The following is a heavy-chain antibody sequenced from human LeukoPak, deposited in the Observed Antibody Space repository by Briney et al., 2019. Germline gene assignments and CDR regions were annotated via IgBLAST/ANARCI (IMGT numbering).Heavy chain of an antibody. CDR2: MNPHGDYT. Sequence: PSVRVSCKASGYNFKSYDINWVRQAAGQGLEWMGWMNPHGDYTGYAQKFQDRVTMTSDSSTTTAYMELSSLTSEDTALYYCARGLRDGLTGNDVLDVWGLGTMVIVTS. J-gene: IGHJ3*01. D-gene: IGHD3-9*01. CDR3: ARGLRDGLTGNDVLDV. CDR1: GYNFKSYD. V-gene: IGHV1-8*01.